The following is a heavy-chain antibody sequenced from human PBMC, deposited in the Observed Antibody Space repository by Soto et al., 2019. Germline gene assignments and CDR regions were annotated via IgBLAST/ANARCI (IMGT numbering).Heavy chain of an antibody. CDR3: AREGYSSSWYFDY. Sequence: SETLSLTCAVSGGSISSSNWWSWVRQPPGKGLEWIGEIYHSGSTNYNPSLKSRVTISVDKSKNQFSRKLSSVTAADTAVYYCAREGYSSSWYFDYWGQGTLVTVSS. CDR1: GGSISSSNW. V-gene: IGHV4-4*02. D-gene: IGHD6-13*01. CDR2: IYHSGST. J-gene: IGHJ4*02.